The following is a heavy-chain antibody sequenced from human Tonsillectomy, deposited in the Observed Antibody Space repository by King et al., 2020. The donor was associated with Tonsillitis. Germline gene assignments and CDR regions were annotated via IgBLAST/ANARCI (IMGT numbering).Heavy chain of an antibody. D-gene: IGHD3-22*01. CDR3: ARAVGAPFYDSSGYVNFDY. CDR1: GFTFSSYS. CDR2: ISSSSSYI. Sequence: VQLVESGGGLVKPGGSLRLSCAASGFTFSSYSMNWVRQAPGKGLEWVSSISSSSSYIYYADSVKGRFTISRDNAKNSLYLQMNSLRAEDTAVYYCARAVGAPFYDSSGYVNFDYWGQGTLVTVSS. V-gene: IGHV3-21*01. J-gene: IGHJ4*02.